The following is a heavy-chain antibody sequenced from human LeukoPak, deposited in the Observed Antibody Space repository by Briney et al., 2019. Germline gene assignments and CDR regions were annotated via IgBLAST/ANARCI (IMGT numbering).Heavy chain of an antibody. CDR2: IYWDYDK. Sequence: SGPTLVKPTQTLTLTCTFSGFSLSTTGVGVGWILQPPGKALEWLALIYWDYDKRYSPSLKSRLTITKDTSKNQVVLTMTNMDPVDTATYYCAHRQSLYSSSWYFDYWGQGTLVSGSS. J-gene: IGHJ4*02. CDR3: AHRQSLYSSSWYFDY. D-gene: IGHD6-13*01. CDR1: GFSLSTTGVG. V-gene: IGHV2-5*02.